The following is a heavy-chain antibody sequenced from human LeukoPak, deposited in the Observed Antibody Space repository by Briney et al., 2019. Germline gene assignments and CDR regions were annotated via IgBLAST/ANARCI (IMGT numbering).Heavy chain of an antibody. CDR1: GFTVSSNY. D-gene: IGHD5-18*01. V-gene: IGHV3-66*01. CDR3: ASSRGAAMANDAFDI. CDR2: IYSGGST. Sequence: GGSLRLSCAASGFTVSSNYMSWVRQAPGKGLEWVSVIYSGGSTYYADSVKGRFIISRGNSKNTLYLQMNSLRAEDTAVYYCASSRGAAMANDAFDIWGQGTMVTVSS. J-gene: IGHJ3*02.